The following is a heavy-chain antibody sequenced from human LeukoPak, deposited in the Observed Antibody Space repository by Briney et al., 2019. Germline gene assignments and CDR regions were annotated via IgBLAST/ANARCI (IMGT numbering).Heavy chain of an antibody. V-gene: IGHV3-23*01. D-gene: IGHD7-27*01. CDR1: GFTFSSYA. CDR3: VKDRAKLGIELFDY. J-gene: IGHJ4*02. CDR2: ISGSGGST. Sequence: GGSLRLSCAASGFTFSSYAMSWVRQAPGKGLEWVSAISGSGGSTYYADSVKGRFTISRDNSKNTLSLQMNSLRADDTAVYYCVKDRAKLGIELFDYWGQGTLVTVSS.